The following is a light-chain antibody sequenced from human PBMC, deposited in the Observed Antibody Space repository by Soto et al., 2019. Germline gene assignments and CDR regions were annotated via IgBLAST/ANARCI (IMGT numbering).Light chain of an antibody. J-gene: IGKJ1*01. Sequence: DIQMTQSPSTLSASVGDRVTITCRASQSISSWLAWYQQKPGKAPKLLIYDASSLESGVPSRFSGSGSGTEFTLTIRSMPTDDFAHYYCQQYNSYPWTFGQGTKVDIK. CDR1: QSISSW. CDR2: DAS. V-gene: IGKV1-5*01. CDR3: QQYNSYPWT.